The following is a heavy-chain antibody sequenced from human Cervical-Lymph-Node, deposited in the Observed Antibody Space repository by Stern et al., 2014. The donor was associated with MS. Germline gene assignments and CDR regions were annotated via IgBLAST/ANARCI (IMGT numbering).Heavy chain of an antibody. Sequence: VQLEESGAEVKKPGSSVKVSCTASGDTFNNFDIGWVRQAPGPGPEWVGGVTPLFGTANYAQRLQDRVTFTADESTSTTYMELSRLRSEDTAIYYCARHQGGVAAFWGQGTLVTVSS. CDR1: GDTFNNFD. D-gene: IGHD6-13*01. J-gene: IGHJ4*02. CDR3: ARHQGGVAAF. CDR2: VTPLFGTA. V-gene: IGHV1-69*01.